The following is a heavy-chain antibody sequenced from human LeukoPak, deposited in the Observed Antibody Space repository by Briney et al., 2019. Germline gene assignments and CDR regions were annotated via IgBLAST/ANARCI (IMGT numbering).Heavy chain of an antibody. CDR2: ISGSGGST. CDR3: AKEGGWLGFYFDY. D-gene: IGHD6-19*01. V-gene: IGHV3-23*01. J-gene: IGHJ4*02. CDR1: GFTFSSYA. Sequence: PGGSLRLSCAASGFTFSSYAMNWVRQAPGKGLEWVSVISGSGGSTYDADSVKGRFTISRDNSKNTLYLQMNSLRAEDTAVYYCAKEGGWLGFYFDYWGQGTLVTVSS.